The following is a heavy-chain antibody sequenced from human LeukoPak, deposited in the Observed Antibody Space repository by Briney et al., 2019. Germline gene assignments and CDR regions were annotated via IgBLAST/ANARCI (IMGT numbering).Heavy chain of an antibody. CDR3: AREIRWFGELSYNWFDP. CDR2: IYTSGST. D-gene: IGHD3-10*01. Sequence: KPSETLSLTCTVSGGSISSYYWSWIRQPAGKGLEWIGRIYTSGSTNYNPSLKSRVTMSVDTSKNQFSLKLSSVTAADTAVYYCAREIRWFGELSYNWFDPWGQGTLVTVSS. CDR1: GGSISSYY. V-gene: IGHV4-4*07. J-gene: IGHJ5*02.